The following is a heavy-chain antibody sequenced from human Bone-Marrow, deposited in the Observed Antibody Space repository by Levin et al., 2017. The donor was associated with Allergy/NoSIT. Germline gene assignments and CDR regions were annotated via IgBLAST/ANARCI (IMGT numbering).Heavy chain of an antibody. V-gene: IGHV3-30-3*01. CDR3: ARDDHSSSWYFRMDV. D-gene: IGHD6-13*01. CDR1: GFPFSSYA. CDR2: ISYDGSNK. Sequence: LSLTCAASGFPFSSYAMHWVRQAPGKGLEWVAVISYDGSNKYYADSVKGRFTISRDNSKNTLYLQMNSLRAEDTAVYYCARDDHSSSWYFRMDVWGQGTTVTVSS. J-gene: IGHJ6*02.